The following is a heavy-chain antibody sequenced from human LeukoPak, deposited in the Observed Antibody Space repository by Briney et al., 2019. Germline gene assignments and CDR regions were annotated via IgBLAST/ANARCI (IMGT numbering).Heavy chain of an antibody. CDR3: ARDGPYYYDTSDLDY. V-gene: IGHV4-4*07. J-gene: IGHJ4*02. D-gene: IGHD3-22*01. CDR2: IYTSGST. CDR1: GGSISSYY. Sequence: SETLSLTCTVSGGSISSYYWSWIRQPAGKGLEWIGRIYTSGSTNYNPSLQSRVTMSVDTSKNQFSLKLSSVTAADTAAYYCARDGPYYYDTSDLDYWGQGTLVTVSS.